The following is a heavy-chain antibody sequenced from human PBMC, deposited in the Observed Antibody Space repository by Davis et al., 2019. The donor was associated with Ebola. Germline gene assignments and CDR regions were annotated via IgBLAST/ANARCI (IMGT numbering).Heavy chain of an antibody. CDR1: GFTFSDYS. D-gene: IGHD3-22*01. V-gene: IGHV3-66*02. J-gene: IGHJ6*02. CDR3: ARDLPPLHYYDSSGYSYGLDL. CDR2: LHRGGAT. Sequence: PGGSLRLSCSASGFTFSDYSVNWIRQAPGKGLEWVSVLHRGGATYYADSVKGRFTISRDNSKNTLYLRMNSLRADDTAVYYCARDLPPLHYYDSSGYSYGLDLWGQGTTVAVSS.